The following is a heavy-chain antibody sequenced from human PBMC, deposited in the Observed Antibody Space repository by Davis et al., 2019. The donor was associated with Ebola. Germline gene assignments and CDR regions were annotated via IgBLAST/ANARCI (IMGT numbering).Heavy chain of an antibody. D-gene: IGHD3-3*01. J-gene: IGHJ3*02. V-gene: IGHV5-51*01. CDR3: ARRGIFGVVVDAFDI. Sequence: GESLKISCQGSGYSFTNYWIGWVRQMPGKGLEWLGIIYPGDSDTRYSPSFQGQVTISADKSISTAYLQWSSLKASDTAMSYCARRGIFGVVVDAFDIWGQGTMVTVSS. CDR2: IYPGDSDT. CDR1: GYSFTNYW.